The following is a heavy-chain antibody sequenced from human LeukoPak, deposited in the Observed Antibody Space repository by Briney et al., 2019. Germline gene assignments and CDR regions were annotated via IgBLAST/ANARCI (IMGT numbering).Heavy chain of an antibody. CDR1: GGSISTSY. V-gene: IGHV4-59*08. J-gene: IGHJ5*02. CDR3: ARQGYGSGSYQPPFDP. D-gene: IGHD3-10*01. Sequence: PSETLSLTCTVSGGSISTSYWSWIRQSPGKGLEWIGYIFYSGSTNYNPSLNSRVTISVDTSKNQFSLKLSSVTAADTAVYYCARQGYGSGSYQPPFDPWGQGTLVTVSS. CDR2: IFYSGST.